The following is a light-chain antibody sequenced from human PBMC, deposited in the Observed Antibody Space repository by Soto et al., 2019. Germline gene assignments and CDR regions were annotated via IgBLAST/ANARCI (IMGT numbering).Light chain of an antibody. CDR1: NSDLGTYNL. CDR3: CSYVGSNIFYV. V-gene: IGLV2-23*02. CDR2: EVT. Sequence: VLTQPASVSGSPGQSITISCTGTNSDLGTYNLVSWYQQHPGKAPKTIIYEVTKRPSGVSKRFSGSKSGNTASLTISGLQAEDEADYYCCSYVGSNIFYVFGTGTKVTVL. J-gene: IGLJ1*01.